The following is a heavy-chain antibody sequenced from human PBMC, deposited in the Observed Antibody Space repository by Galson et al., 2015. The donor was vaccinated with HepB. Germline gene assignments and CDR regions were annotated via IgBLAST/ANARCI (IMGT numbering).Heavy chain of an antibody. V-gene: IGHV3-21*01. J-gene: IGHJ2*01. CDR1: GFTFSSYS. D-gene: IGHD5-12*01. CDR3: ARDGYSGYDFAHDL. CDR2: ISSSSSYI. Sequence: SLRLSCAASGFTFSSYSMNWVRQAPGKGLEWVSSISSSSSYIYYADSVKGRFTISRDNAKNSLYLQMNSLRAEDTAVYYCARDGYSGYDFAHDLWGRGTLVTVSS.